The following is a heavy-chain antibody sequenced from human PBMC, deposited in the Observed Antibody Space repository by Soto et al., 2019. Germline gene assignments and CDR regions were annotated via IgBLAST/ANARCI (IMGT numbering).Heavy chain of an antibody. Sequence: SETLSLTCTVSGGSISSYYLSWIRQPPGKGLEWIGYIYYSGSTNYNPSLKSRVTISVDTSKNQFSLKLSSVTAADTAVYYCATSYNWNDDNAFDIWGQGTMVTVSS. V-gene: IGHV4-59*01. D-gene: IGHD1-1*01. CDR3: ATSYNWNDDNAFDI. J-gene: IGHJ3*02. CDR1: GGSISSYY. CDR2: IYYSGST.